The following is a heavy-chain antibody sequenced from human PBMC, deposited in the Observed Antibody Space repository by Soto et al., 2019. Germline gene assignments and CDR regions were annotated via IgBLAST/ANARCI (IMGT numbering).Heavy chain of an antibody. CDR1: GGSISSGGYY. CDR2: IYYSGST. J-gene: IGHJ6*02. Sequence: QVQLQESGPGLVKPSQTLSLTCTVSGGSISSGGYYWSWIRQHPGKGLEWIGYIYYSGSTYYNPSLKSLVTVSVDPSKNQFSLKLSSVTAADTSVYYCAGGQEGCYDFLGYYYGMDVWGQGTTVTVSS. D-gene: IGHD5-12*01. CDR3: AGGQEGCYDFLGYYYGMDV. V-gene: IGHV4-31*01.